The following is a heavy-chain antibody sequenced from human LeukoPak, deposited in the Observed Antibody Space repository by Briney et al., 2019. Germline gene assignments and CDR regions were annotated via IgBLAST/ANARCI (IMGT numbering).Heavy chain of an antibody. CDR1: GYTFTSYY. Sequence: ASVKVSCKASGYTFTSYYMHWVRQAPGQGLEWMGWINSNSGGTNYAQSFQGRVTMTRDTSISTAYMELSRLTSDDTAVYYCARGGYTGYDGLDPNYWGQGTLVTVSS. D-gene: IGHD5-12*01. CDR2: INSNSGGT. J-gene: IGHJ4*02. V-gene: IGHV1-2*02. CDR3: ARGGYTGYDGLDPNY.